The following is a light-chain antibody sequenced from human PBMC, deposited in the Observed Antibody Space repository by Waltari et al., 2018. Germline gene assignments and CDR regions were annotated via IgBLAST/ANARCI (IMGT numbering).Light chain of an antibody. CDR1: QGIGTW. J-gene: IGKJ1*01. Sequence: DIQMTQSPSSVSASVGDRVTITCRASQGIGTWLAWYQQKPGKAPKVLIYGASTLLTGVPSRFSGSGYGTEFTLTITGLQPEDFATYFCQQGNSFPPTFGQGTRVEV. CDR3: QQGNSFPPT. CDR2: GAS. V-gene: IGKV1-12*01.